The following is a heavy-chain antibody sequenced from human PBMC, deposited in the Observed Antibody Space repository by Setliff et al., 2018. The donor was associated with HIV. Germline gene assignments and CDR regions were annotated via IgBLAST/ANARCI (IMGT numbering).Heavy chain of an antibody. CDR2: LYYTGRA. CDR1: GGSISSYF. V-gene: IGHV4-59*08. CDR3: ARVSYDYASYHMDV. D-gene: IGHD3-16*01. J-gene: IGHJ6*03. Sequence: PSETLSLTCTVSGGSISSYFWSWIRQPPGKGLEWLGCLYYTGRANYNPSLKSRLTVSLDTSKNQFSLKLSSVTAADTAVYYCARVSYDYASYHMDVWGKGTTVTVS.